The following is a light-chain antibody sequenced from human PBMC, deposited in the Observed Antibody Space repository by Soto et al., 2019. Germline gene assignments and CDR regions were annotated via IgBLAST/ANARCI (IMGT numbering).Light chain of an antibody. CDR1: SSDVGGYNY. CDR3: SSYTSSFHV. Sequence: QSALTQTASVSGSPGQSITISCTGTSSDVGGYNYVSWYQQHPGKAPKLMIYDVSNRPSGVSNRFSGSKSGNTASLTISGVQAEDEADYYCSSYTSSFHVFGTGTKLTVL. CDR2: DVS. J-gene: IGLJ1*01. V-gene: IGLV2-14*01.